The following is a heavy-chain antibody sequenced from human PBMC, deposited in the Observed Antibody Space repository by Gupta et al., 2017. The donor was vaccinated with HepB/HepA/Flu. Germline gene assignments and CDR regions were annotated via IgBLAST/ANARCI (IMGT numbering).Heavy chain of an antibody. CDR1: GFTFSSYA. V-gene: IGHV3-23*01. CDR3: ANPHVLLWPGGFDP. D-gene: IGHD3-10*01. Sequence: EVQLLESGGGLVQPGGSLRLSCAASGFTFSSYAMSWVRQAPGKGLDWVSAISASGGSTYYADSVKGRFTISRDNSKNTLYLQMNSPRAEDTAVYYCANPHVLLWPGGFDPWGQGTLVTVSS. J-gene: IGHJ5*02. CDR2: ISASGGST.